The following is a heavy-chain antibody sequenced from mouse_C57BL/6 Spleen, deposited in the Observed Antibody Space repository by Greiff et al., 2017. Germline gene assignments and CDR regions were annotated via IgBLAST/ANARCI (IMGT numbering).Heavy chain of an antibody. D-gene: IGHD1-1*01. CDR3: ARASIVTAVGNVDY. Sequence: VQLQQSGAELARPGASVKLSCKASGYTFTSYGISWVKQRTGQGLEWIGEIYPRSGNTYYNEKFKSKATLTADKSTSTAYMELRSLTSEDSAVYFCARASIVTAVGNVDYGGQGTTLTVSS. CDR1: GYTFTSYG. V-gene: IGHV1-81*01. CDR2: IYPRSGNT. J-gene: IGHJ2*01.